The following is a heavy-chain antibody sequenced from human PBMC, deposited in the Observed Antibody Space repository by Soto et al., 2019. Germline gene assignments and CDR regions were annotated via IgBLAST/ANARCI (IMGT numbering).Heavy chain of an antibody. D-gene: IGHD3-10*01. J-gene: IGHJ4*02. CDR3: GRDGVGSESSHPCYFVS. CDR2: IGANGSIT. Sequence: EVQLLESGGGLVQPGESLRLSCAASGFSSSYYAMTWVRQAPGKGLQWVSSIGANGSITYYADSVKGRFSISRDNSKNTLHLQMNGLRAEDTAVYYCGRDGVGSESSHPCYFVSWGQGTLVTVSS. V-gene: IGHV3-23*01. CDR1: GFSSSYYA.